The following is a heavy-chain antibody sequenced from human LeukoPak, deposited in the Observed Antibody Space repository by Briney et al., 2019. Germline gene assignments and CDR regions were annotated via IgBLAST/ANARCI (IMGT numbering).Heavy chain of an antibody. V-gene: IGHV5-51*01. CDR3: ARQNDFRLDY. J-gene: IGHJ4*02. Sequence: GASLEISCKGSGYTFSSYWIGWVRQVPGKGLEWMGIIYPGDSDTRYSPSLQGQVTISVDTSIGTAYLQWSSLKASDTAIYYCARQNDFRLDYWGQGTLVTVSS. CDR2: IYPGDSDT. D-gene: IGHD3-3*01. CDR1: GYTFSSYW.